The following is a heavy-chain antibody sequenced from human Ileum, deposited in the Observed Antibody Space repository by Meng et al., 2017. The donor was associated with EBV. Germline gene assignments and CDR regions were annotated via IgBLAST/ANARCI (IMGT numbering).Heavy chain of an antibody. J-gene: IGHJ4*02. CDR2: TSHSGST. D-gene: IGHD3-22*01. CDR1: GGSTSRSDW. V-gene: IGHV4-4*02. Sequence: QLHLAGSGPGVVRPAETRSLTCAGSGGSTSRSDWWSWVRQPPGKGLEWIGETSHSGSTNYSPSLKSRVTISLDKSKNQLSLKLNSVTAADTAVYYCASSDYYRSDYWGQGTLVTVSS. CDR3: ASSDYYRSDY.